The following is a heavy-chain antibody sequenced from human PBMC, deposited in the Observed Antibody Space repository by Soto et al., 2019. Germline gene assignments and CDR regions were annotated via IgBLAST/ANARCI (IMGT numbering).Heavy chain of an antibody. CDR1: GGSISSYY. CDR3: ARVGYDAFDI. CDR2: IYHSGST. D-gene: IGHD5-12*01. V-gene: IGHV4-59*12. Sequence: SETLSLTCTVSGGSISSYYWSWIRQPPGKGLEWIGEIYHSGSTNYNPSLKSRVTISVGTSKNQFSLKLSSVTAADTAVYYCARVGYDAFDIWGQGTMVIVSS. J-gene: IGHJ3*02.